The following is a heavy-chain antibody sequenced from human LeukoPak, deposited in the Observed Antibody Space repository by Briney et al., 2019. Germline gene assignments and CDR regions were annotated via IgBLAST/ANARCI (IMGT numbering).Heavy chain of an antibody. J-gene: IGHJ6*03. Sequence: PSETLSLTCTVSGGSISSGSYYWSWIRQPAGKGLEWIGRIYTSGSTNHNPSLKSRVTISVDTSKNQFSLKLSSVTAADTAVYYCARTSYSSGSRGFYYYYMDVWGKGTTVTVSS. D-gene: IGHD6-19*01. CDR1: GGSISSGSYY. CDR3: ARTSYSSGSRGFYYYYMDV. CDR2: IYTSGST. V-gene: IGHV4-61*02.